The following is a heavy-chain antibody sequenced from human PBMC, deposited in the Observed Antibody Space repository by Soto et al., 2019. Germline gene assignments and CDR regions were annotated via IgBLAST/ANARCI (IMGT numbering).Heavy chain of an antibody. CDR3: AKDSRDYGDYVRHPGDY. Sequence: GGSLRLSCAASGFTFSSYAMSWVRQAPGKGLEWVSAISGSGGSTYYADSVKGRFTISRDNSKNTLYLQMNSLRAEDTAVYYCAKDSRDYGDYVRHPGDYWGQGTLVTVSS. CDR2: ISGSGGST. D-gene: IGHD4-17*01. CDR1: GFTFSSYA. J-gene: IGHJ4*02. V-gene: IGHV3-23*01.